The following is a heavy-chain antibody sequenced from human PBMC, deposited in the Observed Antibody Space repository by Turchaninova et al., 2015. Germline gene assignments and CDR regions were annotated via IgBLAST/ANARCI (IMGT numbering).Heavy chain of an antibody. CDR3: ARLNQAVEIRYLYLDL. Sequence: QVQLQESGPGLVKPSETLSLTCTVSGGSISSYYWSWIRQPPGKGLDYIGYIHYSGSANYSPSLQSRVSISINTSKNQFSLKLGSVTAADTAVYYCARLNQAVEIRYLYLDLWGRGTLVTVSS. CDR2: IHYSGSA. D-gene: IGHD6-19*01. V-gene: IGHV4-59*01. J-gene: IGHJ2*01. CDR1: GGSISSYY.